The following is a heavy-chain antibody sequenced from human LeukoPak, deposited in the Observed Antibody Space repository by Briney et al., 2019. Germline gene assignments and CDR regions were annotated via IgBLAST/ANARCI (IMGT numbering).Heavy chain of an antibody. CDR1: GGSISSGDYY. D-gene: IGHD6-19*01. CDR3: AIRSIAVADPDY. V-gene: IGHV4-30-4*08. J-gene: IGHJ4*02. Sequence: PSQTLSLTCTVSGGSISSGDYYWSWIRQPPGKGLEWIGYIYYSGSTYYNPSLKSRVTISVDTSKNQFSLKLSSVTAADTAVYYCAIRSIAVADPDYWGQGTLVTVSS. CDR2: IYYSGST.